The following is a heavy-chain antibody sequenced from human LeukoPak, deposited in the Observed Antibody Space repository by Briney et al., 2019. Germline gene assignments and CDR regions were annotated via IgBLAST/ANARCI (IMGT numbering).Heavy chain of an antibody. CDR2: IIPILGIA. J-gene: IGHJ6*02. CDR3: ARVPAPHYYYYGMDV. Sequence: GASVKVSCKASGGTFSSYAISWVRQAPGQGLEWMGRIIPILGIANYAQKFQGRVTITADKSTSTAYMELSSLRSEDTAVYYCARVPAPHYYYYGMDVWGQGPTVTVSS. CDR1: GGTFSSYA. D-gene: IGHD3-10*01. V-gene: IGHV1-69*04.